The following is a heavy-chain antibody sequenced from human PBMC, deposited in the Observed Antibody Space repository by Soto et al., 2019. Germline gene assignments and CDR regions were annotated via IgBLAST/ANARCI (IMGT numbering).Heavy chain of an antibody. CDR3: ARGWNLNDYCSGGSCYYYDYNYGMDV. V-gene: IGHV1-8*01. J-gene: IGHJ6*02. Sequence: ASVKVSCKESGYTFTSYDINWVRPASGQGIEWMGWVNPNSGKPRFAQKVQGRVTMTRDTSQSPAYTELSSLRSEDTAVYYCARGWNLNDYCSGGSCYYYDYNYGMDVWAQGTTVAVSS. D-gene: IGHD2-15*01. CDR2: VNPNSGKP. CDR1: GYTFTSYD.